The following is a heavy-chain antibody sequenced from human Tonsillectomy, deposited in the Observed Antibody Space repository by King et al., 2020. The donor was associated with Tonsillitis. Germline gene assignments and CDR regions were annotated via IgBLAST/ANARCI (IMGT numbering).Heavy chain of an antibody. D-gene: IGHD3-22*01. Sequence: QMGESGDEVKKHGSSVKVVGKDVGGIGSSYAIRGGRKVQGEGSEGRGGRSGRVGTKKYAQKIQGRVTITADKSTSRAYMELSSLRSEDTAVYYCAREGVNYYDSSGWDYWGQGTLVPFSS. CDR2: RSGRVGTK. J-gene: IGHJ4*02. CDR3: AREGVNYYDSSGWDY. V-gene: IGHV1-69*06. CDR1: GGIGSSYA.